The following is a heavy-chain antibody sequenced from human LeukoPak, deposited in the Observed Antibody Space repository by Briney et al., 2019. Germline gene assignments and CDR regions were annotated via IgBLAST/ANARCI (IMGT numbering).Heavy chain of an antibody. CDR1: GFTFSSYS. CDR2: ISSSSSHI. V-gene: IGHV3-21*01. CDR3: ARDGPSSGWFGVFDY. D-gene: IGHD6-19*01. Sequence: GGSLRLSCAASGFTFSSYSMNWVRQAPGKGLEWVSSISSSSSHIYYADSVKGRFTISRDNAKKSLYLQMNSLRAEDTAVYYCARDGPSSGWFGVFDYWGQGTLVTVSS. J-gene: IGHJ4*02.